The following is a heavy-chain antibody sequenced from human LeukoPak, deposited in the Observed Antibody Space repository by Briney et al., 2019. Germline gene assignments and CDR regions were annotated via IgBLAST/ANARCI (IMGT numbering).Heavy chain of an antibody. D-gene: IGHD4-17*01. CDR3: ARDSYGDANFDT. CDR1: GFTFSSYG. V-gene: IGHV3-30*02. Sequence: GGSLRLSCAASGFTFSSYGMHWVRQAPGKGLEWVAFIRSDGSNKYYADSVKGRFTISRDNSKLYLQMNSLRAEDTAVYYCARDSYGDANFDTWGQGTLVTVSS. CDR2: IRSDGSNK. J-gene: IGHJ4*02.